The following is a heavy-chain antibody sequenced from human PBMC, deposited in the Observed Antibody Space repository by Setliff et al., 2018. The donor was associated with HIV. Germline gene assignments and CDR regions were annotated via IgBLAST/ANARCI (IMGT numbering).Heavy chain of an antibody. D-gene: IGHD3-10*01. CDR1: GGSISSYY. CDR2: IYTSGST. J-gene: IGHJ5*02. CDR3: ARVVITMVRGVISAWFDP. Sequence: PSETLSLTCTVSGGSISSYYWSWIRQPAGKGLEWIGRIYTSGSTNYNPSLKSRVTMSVDTSKNQFSLKLSSVTAADTAVYYCARVVITMVRGVISAWFDPWGQETLVTVSS. V-gene: IGHV4-4*07.